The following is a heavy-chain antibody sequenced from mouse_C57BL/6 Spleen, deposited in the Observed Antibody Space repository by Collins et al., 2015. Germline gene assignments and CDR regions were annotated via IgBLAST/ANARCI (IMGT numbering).Heavy chain of an antibody. J-gene: IGHJ3*01. CDR1: GFTFSSYT. CDR2: ISNGGGST. Sequence: EVKLVESGGGLVQPGGSLKLSCAASGFTFSSYTMSWVRQTPEKRLEWVAYISNGGGSTYYPDTVKGRFTISRDNAKNTLYLQMSSLKSEDTAMYYCARHVYYYGSPFAYWGQGTLVTVSA. V-gene: IGHV5-12-2*01. D-gene: IGHD1-1*01. CDR3: ARHVYYYGSPFAY.